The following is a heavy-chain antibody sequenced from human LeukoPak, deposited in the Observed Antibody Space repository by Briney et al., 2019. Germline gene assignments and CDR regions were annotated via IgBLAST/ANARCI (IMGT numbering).Heavy chain of an antibody. CDR1: GFTFSSYW. CDR3: ARELRQWLGLSY. J-gene: IGHJ4*02. D-gene: IGHD6-19*01. Sequence: GSLRLSCAASGFTFSSYWMHWVRQAPGKGLVWVSRINTDGSTTNYADSVKGRFTISRDNTKNTVYLQMNSLRAEDTAVYYCARELRQWLGLSYWGQGTLVTVSS. CDR2: INTDGSTT. V-gene: IGHV3-74*01.